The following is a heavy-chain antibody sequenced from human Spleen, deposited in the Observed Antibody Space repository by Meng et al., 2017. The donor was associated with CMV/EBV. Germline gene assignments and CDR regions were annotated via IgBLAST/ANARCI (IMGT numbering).Heavy chain of an antibody. V-gene: IGHV4-59*12. J-gene: IGHJ4*02. CDR3: ARDDSYDFWSGYYPNYFDY. D-gene: IGHD3-3*01. Sequence: SETLSLTCTVSGGSISSYYWSWIRQPPGKGLEWIGYIYYSGSTNYNPSLKSRVTTSVDTSKNQFSLKLSSVTAADTAVYYCARDDSYDFWSGYYPNYFDYWGQGTLVTVSS. CDR1: GGSISSYY. CDR2: IYYSGST.